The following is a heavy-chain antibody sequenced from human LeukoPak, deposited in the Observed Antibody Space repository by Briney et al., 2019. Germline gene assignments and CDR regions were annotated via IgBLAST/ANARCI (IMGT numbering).Heavy chain of an antibody. CDR1: GSNFSSND. Sequence: PGGSLRLSCAVSGSNFSSNDMHWVRQPTGKGLEWVSGISTACDTYYPDSVKGRFTISRKNAKSSFYLQMNSLRAGDTAVYYCASGERGFDYWGQGTLVTVSS. CDR3: ASGERGFDY. D-gene: IGHD7-27*01. J-gene: IGHJ4*02. V-gene: IGHV3-13*01. CDR2: ISTACDT.